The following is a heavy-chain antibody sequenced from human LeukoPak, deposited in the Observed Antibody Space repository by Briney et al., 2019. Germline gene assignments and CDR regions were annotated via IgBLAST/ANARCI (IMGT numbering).Heavy chain of an antibody. CDR3: ATAPCGYSYGCWGFDY. D-gene: IGHD5-18*01. J-gene: IGHJ4*02. Sequence: AETRSLTCAVYGGSFSGYYWSWIRQPPGKGLEWFGEINHSGSTNYSPSLKSRVTISVDTSKNQFSLKLSSVTAADTAVYYCATAPCGYSYGCWGFDYWGQGTLVIVSS. CDR1: GGSFSGYY. CDR2: INHSGST. V-gene: IGHV4-34*01.